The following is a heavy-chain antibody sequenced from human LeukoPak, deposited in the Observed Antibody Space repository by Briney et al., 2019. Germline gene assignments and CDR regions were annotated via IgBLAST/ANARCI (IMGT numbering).Heavy chain of an antibody. CDR2: INYSGST. D-gene: IGHD3-10*01. J-gene: IGHJ4*02. Sequence: SETLSLTCTVSGGSISSISYYWGWIRQPPGKELEWIGSINYSGSTYYNPSLKSRVTISVDTSKNQFSLKLSSVTAADTAVYYCARSYYFGSGSYYPDYWGQGTLVTVSS. CDR1: GGSISSISYY. CDR3: ARSYYFGSGSYYPDY. V-gene: IGHV4-39*01.